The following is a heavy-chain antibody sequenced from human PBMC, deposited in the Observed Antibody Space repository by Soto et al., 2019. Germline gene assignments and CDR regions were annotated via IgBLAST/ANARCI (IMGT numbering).Heavy chain of an antibody. D-gene: IGHD3-3*01. V-gene: IGHV3-23*01. Sequence: EVQLLESGGGLVQPGGSLRLSCAASGFTFSSYAMSWVRQAPGKGLEWVSAISGSGGSTYYAASVKGRFTISRDNSKNTLYLQMNSLRAEDTAVYYCATFLTIFGVVHYYYYGMDVWGQGTTVTVSS. CDR1: GFTFSSYA. J-gene: IGHJ6*02. CDR3: ATFLTIFGVVHYYYYGMDV. CDR2: ISGSGGST.